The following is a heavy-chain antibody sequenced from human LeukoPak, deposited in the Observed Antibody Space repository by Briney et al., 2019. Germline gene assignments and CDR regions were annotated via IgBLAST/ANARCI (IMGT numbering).Heavy chain of an antibody. Sequence: GGSLRLSCVGSGFGFSTYDMGWVRQTPGKGLEWVSAISTTGGYTEDADSVKGRFTISRDNSQNTLFLQMHSLRAEDTAVYYCAKKPATIKFPFDIWGQGTLVTVS. CDR2: ISTTGGYT. CDR1: GFGFSTYD. V-gene: IGHV3-23*01. CDR3: AKKPATIKFPFDI. J-gene: IGHJ4*02. D-gene: IGHD5-24*01.